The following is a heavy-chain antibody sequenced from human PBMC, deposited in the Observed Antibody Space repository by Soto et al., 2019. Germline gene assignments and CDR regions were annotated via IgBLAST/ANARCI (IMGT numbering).Heavy chain of an antibody. Sequence: QLQLQESGSGLVKPSQTLSLTCAVSGGSISSGGYSWSWIRQPPGKGLEWIGYIYHSGSTYYNPSLKSRVTISVDRSXNQFXXXXSXXTXXXXXXXXXXXXPDYWGQGTLVTVSS. CDR1: GGSISSGGYS. CDR3: XXXPDY. J-gene: IGHJ4*02. V-gene: IGHV4-30-2*01. CDR2: IYHSGST.